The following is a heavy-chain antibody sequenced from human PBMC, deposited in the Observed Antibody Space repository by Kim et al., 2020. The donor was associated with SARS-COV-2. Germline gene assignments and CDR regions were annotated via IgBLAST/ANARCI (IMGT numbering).Heavy chain of an antibody. CDR3: TTDIHYDCWSGYFRWFDP. Sequence: KGRFTISRDDSKNTLYLQMNSLKTEDTAVYYCTTDIHYDCWSGYFRWFDPWGQGTLVTVSS. D-gene: IGHD3-3*01. V-gene: IGHV3-15*01. J-gene: IGHJ5*02.